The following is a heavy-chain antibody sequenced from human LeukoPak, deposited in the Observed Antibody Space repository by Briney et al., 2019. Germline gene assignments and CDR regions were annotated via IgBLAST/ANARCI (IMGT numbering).Heavy chain of an antibody. Sequence: GGSLRLSCAASGFTVSSNYMSWVRQAPGKGLEWVSVIYSGGSTYYADSVKGRFTISRDNSKNTLYLQMNSLRAEDTAVYYCARDSIYCSGGSCYWEGAFDIWGQGTMVTVSS. D-gene: IGHD2-15*01. CDR1: GFTVSSNY. V-gene: IGHV3-53*01. CDR3: ARDSIYCSGGSCYWEGAFDI. J-gene: IGHJ3*02. CDR2: IYSGGST.